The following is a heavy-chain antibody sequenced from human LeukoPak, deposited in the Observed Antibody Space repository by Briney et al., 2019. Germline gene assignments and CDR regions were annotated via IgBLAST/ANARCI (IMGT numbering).Heavy chain of an antibody. CDR3: ARDGEKEEVHNT. CDR1: GFTFSSYG. CDR2: IWYDGSNK. D-gene: IGHD7-27*01. J-gene: IGHJ5*02. V-gene: IGHV3-33*01. Sequence: GGSLRLSCAASGFTFSSYGMHWVRQAPGKGLEWVAVIWYDGSNKYYADSVKGRFTISRDNSKNTLYLQMNSLRAEDTAVYYCARDGEKEEVHNTWGPGTLGTLSS.